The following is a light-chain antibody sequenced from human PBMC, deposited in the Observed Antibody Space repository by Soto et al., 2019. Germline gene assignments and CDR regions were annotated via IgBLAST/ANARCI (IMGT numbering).Light chain of an antibody. Sequence: QSVLTQPASVSGSLGQSITISCTGTSSDIGSYDHVAWYQQFPGKSPKLIIYAVSDRPSGVSDRFSGSKSGISASLTISGLQTEDEADYYCISYTDRQSYLFGTGTKVTVL. CDR2: AVS. V-gene: IGLV2-14*03. CDR3: ISYTDRQSYL. CDR1: SSDIGSYDH. J-gene: IGLJ1*01.